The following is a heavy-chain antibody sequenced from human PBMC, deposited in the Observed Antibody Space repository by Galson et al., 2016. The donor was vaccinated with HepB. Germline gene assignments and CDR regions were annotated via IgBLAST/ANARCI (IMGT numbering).Heavy chain of an antibody. D-gene: IGHD4-17*01. V-gene: IGHV3-33*01. Sequence: SLRLSCAASGFTFSNYGMHWVRQAPGKGLEWVAVIWYDGSNKYYADSVEGRFTISRDNSKNTLYLQMNSLRAEDTALYYCARDRLLSLDNDYGVSLGFWGQGTLVTVSS. CDR1: GFTFSNYG. CDR2: IWYDGSNK. CDR3: ARDRLLSLDNDYGVSLGF. J-gene: IGHJ4*02.